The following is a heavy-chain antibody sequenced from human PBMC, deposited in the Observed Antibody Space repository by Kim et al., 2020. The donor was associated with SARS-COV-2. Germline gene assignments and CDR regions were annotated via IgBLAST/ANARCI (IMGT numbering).Heavy chain of an antibody. CDR1: GYSFPTYG. V-gene: IGHV1-18*01. Sequence: ASVKVSCKGSGYSFPTYGISWVRQAPGKGLEWMGWISAYTGDKNSAQKFQDRVTLTTDTSKRTAYMEMTSLTPDDTAVYYCVRDLGAFYSGSDNWGQGTLVTVSS. CDR2: ISAYTGDK. CDR3: VRDLGAFYSGSDN. J-gene: IGHJ4*02. D-gene: IGHD1-26*01.